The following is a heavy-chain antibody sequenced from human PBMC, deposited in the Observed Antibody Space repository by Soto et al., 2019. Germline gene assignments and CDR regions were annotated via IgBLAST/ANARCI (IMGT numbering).Heavy chain of an antibody. V-gene: IGHV4-39*01. CDR1: GSSINSSGYY. CDR3: ASLQSRHLVDY. J-gene: IGHJ4*02. Sequence: SETLSLTCTVSGSSINSSGYYWGWIRQPPGKGLEWIGSMFYGVSTYYNPSLKSRVTVSVDTSKNQFSLNLRSVTAEDTAVYYCASLQSRHLVDYWGQGTLDTVSS. D-gene: IGHD3-3*02. CDR2: MFYGVST.